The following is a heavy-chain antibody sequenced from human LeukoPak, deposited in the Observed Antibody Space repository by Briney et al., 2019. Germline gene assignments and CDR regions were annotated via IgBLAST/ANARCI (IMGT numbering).Heavy chain of an antibody. CDR2: INPSGGST. CDR3: AGSIAARLDYFDY. J-gene: IGHJ4*02. V-gene: IGHV1-46*01. D-gene: IGHD6-6*01. CDR1: GYTFTSYY. Sequence: GASVKVSCKASGYTFTSYYMHWVRQAPGQGLEWMGIINPSGGSTSYAQKFQGRVTMTRDMSTSTVYMELSSLRSEDTAVYYCAGSIAARLDYFDYWGQGTLVTVSS.